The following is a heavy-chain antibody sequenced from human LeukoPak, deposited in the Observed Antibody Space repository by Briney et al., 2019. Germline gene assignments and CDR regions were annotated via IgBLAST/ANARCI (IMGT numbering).Heavy chain of an antibody. V-gene: IGHV3-21*01. Sequence: GGSLRLSCAASGFTFSSYSMNWVRQAPGKGLEWVSSISSSSSYIYYVDSVKGRFTISRDNAKNSLYLQMNSLRAEDTAVYYCARVFGLERRPYAFDIWGQGTMVTVSS. CDR1: GFTFSSYS. J-gene: IGHJ3*02. CDR2: ISSSSSYI. CDR3: ARVFGLERRPYAFDI. D-gene: IGHD3/OR15-3a*01.